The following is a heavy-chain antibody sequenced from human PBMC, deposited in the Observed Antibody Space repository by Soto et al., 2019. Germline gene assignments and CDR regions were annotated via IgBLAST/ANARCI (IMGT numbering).Heavy chain of an antibody. Sequence: QVQLVESGGGVVQPGRSLRLSCAASGFTFSSYGMHWVRQAPGKGLEWVAVIWYDGSNKYYADSVKGRFTISRDNSKNTLYLQMNSLRAEDTAVYYCARRKIVRSGYSIGGVDVWGQGTTVTVSS. V-gene: IGHV3-33*01. CDR3: ARRKIVRSGYSIGGVDV. J-gene: IGHJ6*02. CDR2: IWYDGSNK. D-gene: IGHD3-22*01. CDR1: GFTFSSYG.